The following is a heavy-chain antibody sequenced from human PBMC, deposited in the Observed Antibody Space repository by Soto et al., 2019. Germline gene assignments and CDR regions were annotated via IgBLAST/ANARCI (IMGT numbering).Heavy chain of an antibody. CDR3: ARDNKGCSSTSCYAGGYYYYYMDV. Sequence: GASVKVSCKASGYTFTSYAMHWVRQAPGQRLEWMGWINAGNGNTKYSQKFQGRVTITRDTSASTAYMELSSLRSEDTAVYYCARDNKGCSSTSCYAGGYYYYYMDVWGQGTTVTVSS. CDR2: INAGNGNT. D-gene: IGHD2-2*01. V-gene: IGHV1-3*01. CDR1: GYTFTSYA. J-gene: IGHJ6*03.